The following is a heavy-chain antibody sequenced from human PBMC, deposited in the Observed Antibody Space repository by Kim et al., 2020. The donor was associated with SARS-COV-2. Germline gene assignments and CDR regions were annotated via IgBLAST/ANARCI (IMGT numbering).Heavy chain of an antibody. CDR2: ISGSSSYI. CDR3: ERHHPYYGDCNHPDY. V-gene: IGHV3-21*01. D-gene: IGHD4-17*01. CDR1: GFTFYNYY. Sequence: GGSLRLSCAASGFTFYNYYMNWVRQAPGKGLEWVSSISGSSSYIHYADSVKGRFAISRDNAKNSLDLQMDSLRVEDTAVYYCERHHPYYGDCNHPDYWGQGTLVTVSS. J-gene: IGHJ4*02.